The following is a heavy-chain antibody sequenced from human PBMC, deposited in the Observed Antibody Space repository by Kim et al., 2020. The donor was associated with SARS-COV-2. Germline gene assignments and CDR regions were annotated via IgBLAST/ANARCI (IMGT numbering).Heavy chain of an antibody. J-gene: IGHJ5*02. CDR3: ARDRVVRGVNWFDP. D-gene: IGHD3-10*01. V-gene: IGHV3-30*01. Sequence: ADSGKGRFTISRDNSKNTLYLQMNSLRAEDTAVYYCARDRVVRGVNWFDPWGQGTLVTVSS.